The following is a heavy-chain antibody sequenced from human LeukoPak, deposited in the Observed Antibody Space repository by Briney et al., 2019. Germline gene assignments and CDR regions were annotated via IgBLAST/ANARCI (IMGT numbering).Heavy chain of an antibody. CDR1: GGSISSYY. CDR2: IYYSGST. CDR3: ARGFTGTTGNWFDP. D-gene: IGHD1-7*01. Sequence: ASETLSLTCNVSGGSISSYYWSWIRQPPGKGLEWIGYIYYSGSTIYNPSLESRVTISVDTSKNQFSLKLSSVTAADTAVYYCARGFTGTTGNWFDPWGQGTLVTVSS. J-gene: IGHJ5*02. V-gene: IGHV4-59*08.